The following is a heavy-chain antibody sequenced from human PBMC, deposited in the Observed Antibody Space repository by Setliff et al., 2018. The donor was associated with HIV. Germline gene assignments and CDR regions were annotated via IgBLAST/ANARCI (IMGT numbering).Heavy chain of an antibody. CDR3: ATRGLGEGDF. V-gene: IGHV3-30*07. Sequence: GGSLRLSCAASGFTFTNAWMSWVRQAPGKGLEWVAVMSYDGNNKYYADSVKGRFTISRDNAKKSLYLEMNSLTAEDTAFYYCATRGLGEGDFWGQGALVTVSS. D-gene: IGHD3-10*01. CDR2: MSYDGNNK. CDR1: GFTFTNAW. J-gene: IGHJ4*02.